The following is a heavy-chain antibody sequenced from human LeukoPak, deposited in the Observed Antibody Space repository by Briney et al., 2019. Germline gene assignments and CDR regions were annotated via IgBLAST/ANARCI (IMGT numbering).Heavy chain of an antibody. CDR2: IRYDGSTK. V-gene: IGHV3-30*02. CDR1: GFTFSNYG. CDR3: AKSWVSGYSYGDY. Sequence: PGGSLRLSCAASGFTFSNYGMHWVRQAPGKGLEWVAFIRYDGSTKYYADSVKGRFTISRDNSKNTLYLQMNSLRADTAVYYCAKSWVSGYSYGDYWGQGTLVTVSS. J-gene: IGHJ4*02. D-gene: IGHD5-18*01.